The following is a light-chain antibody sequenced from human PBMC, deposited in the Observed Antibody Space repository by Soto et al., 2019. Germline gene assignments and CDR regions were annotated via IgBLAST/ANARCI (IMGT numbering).Light chain of an antibody. CDR3: SSYAGSNNFV. V-gene: IGLV2-8*01. Sequence: QSALTQPPSASGSPGQSVTISCTGTSSDVGGYNSVSWYQQHPGKAPELMIYEVSKRPSGVPDRFSGSKSGNTASLTVSGLQADDEADYYCSSYAGSNNFVFGTGTKVPVL. CDR1: SSDVGGYNS. J-gene: IGLJ1*01. CDR2: EVS.